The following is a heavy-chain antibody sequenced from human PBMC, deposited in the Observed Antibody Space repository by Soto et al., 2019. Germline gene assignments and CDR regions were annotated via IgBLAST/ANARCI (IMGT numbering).Heavy chain of an antibody. D-gene: IGHD3-9*01. Sequence: QVQLVQSGAEVKKPGSSVKVSCKASGGTFSSYAISWVRQAPGQGLEWMGGIIPIFGTANYAQKFQGRVTITXXEXPXXADTELSSLRSEDTAVYYCARESPSCDILTGAFDYWGQGTLVTVSS. CDR1: GGTFSSYA. V-gene: IGHV1-69*05. CDR2: IIPIFGTA. CDR3: ARESPSCDILTGAFDY. J-gene: IGHJ4*02.